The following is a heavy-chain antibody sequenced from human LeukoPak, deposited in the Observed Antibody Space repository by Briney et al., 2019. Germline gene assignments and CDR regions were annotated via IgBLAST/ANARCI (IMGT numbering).Heavy chain of an antibody. CDR1: GGSISSGSYY. CDR3: ARTGLDYDFWSGRRRSAFDI. CDR2: IYTSGST. V-gene: IGHV4-61*02. Sequence: SETLSLTCTVSGGSISSGSYYWSWIRQPAGKGLEWIGRIYTSGSTNYNPSLKSRVTISVDTSKNQFSLKLSSVTAADTAVYYCARTGLDYDFWSGRRRSAFDIWGQGTMVTVSS. J-gene: IGHJ3*02. D-gene: IGHD3-3*01.